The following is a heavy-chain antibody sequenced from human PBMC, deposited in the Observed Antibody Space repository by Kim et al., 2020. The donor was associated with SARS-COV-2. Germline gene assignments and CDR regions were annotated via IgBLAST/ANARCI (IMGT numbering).Heavy chain of an antibody. CDR2: IIPIFGTA. CDR3: ARENDSSGLSAYGMDV. J-gene: IGHJ6*02. D-gene: IGHD3-22*01. V-gene: IGHV1-69*13. Sequence: SVKVSCKASGGTFSSYAISWVRQAPGQGLEWMGGIIPIFGTANYAQKFQGRVTITADESTSTAYMELSSLRSEDTAVYYCARENDSSGLSAYGMDVWGQGTTVTVSS. CDR1: GGTFSSYA.